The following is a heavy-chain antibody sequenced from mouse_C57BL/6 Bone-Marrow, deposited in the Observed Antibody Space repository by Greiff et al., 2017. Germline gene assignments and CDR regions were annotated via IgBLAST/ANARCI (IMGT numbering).Heavy chain of an antibody. CDR2: IDPSDSYT. V-gene: IGHV1-69*01. CDR1: GYTFTSYW. Sequence: QVQLQQPGAELVMPGASVKLSCKASGYTFTSYWMHWVKQRPGQGLEWIGEIDPSDSYTNYNQKFKGKSTLTVDKSSSTAYMQLSSLTSEDSAVYYCARQRRLPFAYWGQGTLVTVSA. D-gene: IGHD3-2*02. CDR3: ARQRRLPFAY. J-gene: IGHJ3*01.